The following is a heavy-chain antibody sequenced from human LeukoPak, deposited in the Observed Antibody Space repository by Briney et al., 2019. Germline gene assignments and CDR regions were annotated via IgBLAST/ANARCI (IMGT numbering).Heavy chain of an antibody. D-gene: IGHD3-10*01. CDR2: INRGGST. CDR1: GGSFSGYY. CDR3: ARNYNYGRYFFDS. V-gene: IGHV4-34*01. Sequence: KPSETLSFSCAVYGGSFSGYYLNWIRQPPGKGLEWIGEINRGGSTNYNPSLKSRITISVDTSKNQFSLKLTSVTAADTAVYYCARNYNYGRYFFDSWGQGILVTVSS. J-gene: IGHJ4*02.